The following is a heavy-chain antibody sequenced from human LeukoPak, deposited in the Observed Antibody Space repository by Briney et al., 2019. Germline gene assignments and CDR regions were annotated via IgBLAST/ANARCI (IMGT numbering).Heavy chain of an antibody. Sequence: PSETLSLTCAVYGGSFSGYNWTWIRQPPGKGLEWIGEINHSGSTDYNPSLKSRVTISVDTSKNQLSLKLSSVTAADTAVYYCARYGGPTAGVLYWGRGILVTVSS. J-gene: IGHJ4*02. V-gene: IGHV4-34*01. D-gene: IGHD3-16*01. CDR2: INHSGST. CDR3: ARYGGPTAGVLY. CDR1: GGSFSGYN.